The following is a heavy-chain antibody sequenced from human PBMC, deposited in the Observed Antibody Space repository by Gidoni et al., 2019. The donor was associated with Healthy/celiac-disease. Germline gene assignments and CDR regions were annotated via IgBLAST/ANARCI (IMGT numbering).Heavy chain of an antibody. CDR3: ARGGIAARYYYMDV. J-gene: IGHJ6*03. V-gene: IGHV3-48*03. D-gene: IGHD6-6*01. Sequence: EVQLVESGGGLVQPGGSLRLSCAASGFTFSSYEMNWFRQAPGKGLEWVSYISSSGSTIYYADSVKGRFTISRDNAKNSLYLQMNSLRAEDTAVYYCARGGIAARYYYMDVWGKGTTVTVSS. CDR1: GFTFSSYE. CDR2: ISSSGSTI.